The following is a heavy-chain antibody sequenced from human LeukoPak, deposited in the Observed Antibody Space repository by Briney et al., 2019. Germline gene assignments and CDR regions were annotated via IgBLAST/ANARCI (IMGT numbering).Heavy chain of an antibody. J-gene: IGHJ4*02. D-gene: IGHD2-8*01. CDR1: GGSFSGYY. CDR3: ASCTDPTGFDY. Sequence: PSETLSLTCAVYGGSFSGYYWSWIRQPPGKGLEWIGEINHSGSTNYNPSLKSRVAMSVDTSKNQFSLKLSSVTAADAAVYYCASCTDPTGFDYWGQGTLVTVSS. V-gene: IGHV4-34*01. CDR2: INHSGST.